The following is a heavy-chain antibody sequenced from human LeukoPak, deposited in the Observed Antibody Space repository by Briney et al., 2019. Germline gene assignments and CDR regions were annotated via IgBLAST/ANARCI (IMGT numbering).Heavy chain of an antibody. V-gene: IGHV1-2*02. CDR3: ARGRGTGGWFDP. D-gene: IGHD3-10*01. Sequence: ASVTVSCKASGYTFTGYYMHWVRQAPGQGLEWMGWINPNSGGTNYAQKFQGRVTMTRDTSISTAYMELSRLRSDDTAVYYCARGRGTGGWFDPWGQGTLVTVSS. J-gene: IGHJ5*02. CDR1: GYTFTGYY. CDR2: INPNSGGT.